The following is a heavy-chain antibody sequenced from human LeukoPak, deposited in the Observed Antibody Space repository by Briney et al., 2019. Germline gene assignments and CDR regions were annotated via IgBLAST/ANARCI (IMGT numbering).Heavy chain of an antibody. D-gene: IGHD1-26*01. CDR3: ARRPRNSGTYDGPSGLDY. CDR2: ISDGGDST. CDR1: RFTFSNSA. J-gene: IGHJ4*02. V-gene: IGHV3-23*01. Sequence: GGSLRLSCAASRFTFSNSAMSWVRQAPGKGLEWVSSISDGGDSTYYADSVKGRFTISRDNSKNTLYLQMNSLRAEDTAVYYCARRPRNSGTYDGPSGLDYWGQGTPVTVSS.